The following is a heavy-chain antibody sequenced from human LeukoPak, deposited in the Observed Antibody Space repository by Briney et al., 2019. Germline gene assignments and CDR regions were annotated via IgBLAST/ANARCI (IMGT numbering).Heavy chain of an antibody. V-gene: IGHV3-7*03. J-gene: IGHJ4*02. CDR2: IKEDGSEK. D-gene: IGHD2/OR15-2a*01. CDR1: GFTFSSNW. Sequence: GGSLRLSCAASGFTFSSNWMSRVRQAPGKGLEWVANIKEDGSEKYYVDSVKGRFTISRDNAKNSLYMQMNSLRAEDTAVYYCARDRSMGFWGQGTLVTVSS. CDR3: ARDRSMGF.